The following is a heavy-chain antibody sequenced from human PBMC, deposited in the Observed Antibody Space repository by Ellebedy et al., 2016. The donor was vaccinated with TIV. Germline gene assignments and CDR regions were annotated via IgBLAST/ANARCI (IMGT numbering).Heavy chain of an antibody. CDR1: GGSISSGGYY. Sequence: MPSETLSLTCTVSGGSISSGGYYWSWIRQHPGKGLEWIGYIYYSGSTYYNPSLKSRVTISVDTSKNQFSLKLSSVTAADTAVYYCARVVADEDMVRGVGFDYWGQGTLVTVSS. J-gene: IGHJ4*02. V-gene: IGHV4-31*03. CDR3: ARVVADEDMVRGVGFDY. D-gene: IGHD3-10*01. CDR2: IYYSGST.